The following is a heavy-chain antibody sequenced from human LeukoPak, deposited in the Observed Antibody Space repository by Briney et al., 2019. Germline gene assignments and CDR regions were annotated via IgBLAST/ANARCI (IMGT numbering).Heavy chain of an antibody. D-gene: IGHD3-10*01. CDR1: GFTFSSYF. J-gene: IGHJ4*02. CDR2: ISSSGNYI. V-gene: IGHV3-21*01. CDR3: AREGAMIRGVSPLDY. Sequence: GGSLRLSCAASGFTFSSYFMSWVRQAPGKGLEWVSSISSSGNYIYYADSLKGRFTISRDNAKNSLYLQMNSLRAEDTAVYYCAREGAMIRGVSPLDYWGQGTLVTVSS.